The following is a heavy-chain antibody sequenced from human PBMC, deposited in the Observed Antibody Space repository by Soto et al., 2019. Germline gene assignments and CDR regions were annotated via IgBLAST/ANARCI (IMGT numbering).Heavy chain of an antibody. Sequence: EVQLVESGGGLVQPGGSLRLSCAASGFSFRDYYIKWVRQAPGKGLEWVGRTRNKASSYTADYAAFVKGRFTISRDDSKNLIYLQMNSLKTEDTAVYYCAREGSSSGPDYEYWGQGTLVTVSS. J-gene: IGHJ4*02. V-gene: IGHV3-72*01. CDR1: GFSFRDYY. D-gene: IGHD3-22*01. CDR2: TRNKASSYTA. CDR3: AREGSSSGPDYEY.